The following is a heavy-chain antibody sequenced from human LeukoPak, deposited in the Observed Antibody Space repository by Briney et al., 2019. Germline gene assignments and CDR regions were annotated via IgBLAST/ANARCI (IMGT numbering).Heavy chain of an antibody. CDR3: ARDFAGDRDY. D-gene: IGHD4-17*01. CDR1: GFTFSSYA. J-gene: IGHJ4*02. V-gene: IGHV3-30-3*01. Sequence: GGSLRLSCAASGFTFSSYAMHWVRQAPGKGLEWVAVISYDGSNKYYADSVKGRFTISRDNSKNTLYLQMNSLRAGDTAVYYCARDFAGDRDYWGQGTLVTVSS. CDR2: ISYDGSNK.